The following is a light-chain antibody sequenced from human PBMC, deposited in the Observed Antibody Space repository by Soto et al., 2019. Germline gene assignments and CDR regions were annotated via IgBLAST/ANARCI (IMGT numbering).Light chain of an antibody. Sequence: DIQLTQSPATLSASVGDRITITCRASENICKYLAWYQQRSGSAPNLLIYAASDLESGVPSRFSGSGSGTEFTLTIDNLQPDDFSTYYCHHYNTPSFTFGGGTKVDIK. V-gene: IGKV1-5*01. CDR1: ENICKY. CDR3: HHYNTPSFT. CDR2: AAS. J-gene: IGKJ4*01.